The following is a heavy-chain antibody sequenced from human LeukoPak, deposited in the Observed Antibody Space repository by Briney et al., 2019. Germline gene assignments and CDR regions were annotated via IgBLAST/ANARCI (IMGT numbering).Heavy chain of an antibody. D-gene: IGHD5-18*01. Sequence: GGSLRLSCAASGFTFNSYSMSWVRQAPGKGLEWFSSISSSSSSIYYADSVKGRFTISRDNAKNSLYLQMNSLRAEDTAVYYCARASGDIVETATMGSYWGQGTLVTVSS. J-gene: IGHJ4*02. CDR2: ISSSSSSI. CDR3: ARASGDIVETATMGSY. V-gene: IGHV3-21*01. CDR1: GFTFNSYS.